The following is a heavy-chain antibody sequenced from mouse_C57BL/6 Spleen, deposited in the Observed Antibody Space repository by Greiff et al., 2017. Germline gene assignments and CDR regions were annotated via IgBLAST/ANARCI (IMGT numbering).Heavy chain of an antibody. V-gene: IGHV1-7*01. Sequence: VQLQQSGAELVKPGASVKLSCKASGYTFTSYWMHWVKQRPGQGLEWIGYINPTNGYTKYNQKFKDKATLTADKSSSTAYMQLSSLTYEDSAVYYCVYSNYFYFDYWGQGTTRTVSS. CDR1: GYTFTSYW. CDR2: INPTNGYT. CDR3: VYSNYFYFDY. D-gene: IGHD2-5*01. J-gene: IGHJ2*01.